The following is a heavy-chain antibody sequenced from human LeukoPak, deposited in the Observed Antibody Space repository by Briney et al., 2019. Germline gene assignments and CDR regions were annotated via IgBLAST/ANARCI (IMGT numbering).Heavy chain of an antibody. CDR1: GGSISSSTYY. J-gene: IGHJ5*02. CDR3: ARHPYLGYCSSTSCPKYNWFDP. D-gene: IGHD2-2*01. Sequence: PSETLSLTCTVSGGSISSSTYYWGWIRQPPGKGLEGIGSIYYSGSTYYNPSLKSRVTISVDTSKNQFSLKLSSVTAADTAVYYCARHPYLGYCSSTSCPKYNWFDPWGQGTLVTVSS. V-gene: IGHV4-39*01. CDR2: IYYSGST.